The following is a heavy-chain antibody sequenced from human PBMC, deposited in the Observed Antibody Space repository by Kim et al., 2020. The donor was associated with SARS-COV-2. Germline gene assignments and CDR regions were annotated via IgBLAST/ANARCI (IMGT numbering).Heavy chain of an antibody. V-gene: IGHV4-39*01. Sequence: YYNPSLKCRVTISVDTSKNQFSLKLSSVTAADTAVYYCARLLRSYYYMDVWGKGTTVTVSS. J-gene: IGHJ6*03. CDR3: ARLLRSYYYMDV.